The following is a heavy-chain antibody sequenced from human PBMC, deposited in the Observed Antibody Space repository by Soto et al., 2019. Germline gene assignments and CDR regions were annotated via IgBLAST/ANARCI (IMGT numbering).Heavy chain of an antibody. D-gene: IGHD6-13*01. CDR3: ARDLRSIAAAGTGWFDP. CDR2: ISAYNGNT. J-gene: IGHJ5*02. V-gene: IGHV1-18*04. Sequence: ASVKVSCKSSGYTFTSYGISWVRHSPGQVLEWMGWISAYNGNTNYAQKLQGRVTMTTDTSTSTAYMELRSLRSDDTAVYYCARDLRSIAAAGTGWFDPWGQGTLVTVSS. CDR1: GYTFTSYG.